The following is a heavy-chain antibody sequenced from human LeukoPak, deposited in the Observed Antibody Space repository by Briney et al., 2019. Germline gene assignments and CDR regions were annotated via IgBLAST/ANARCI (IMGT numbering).Heavy chain of an antibody. D-gene: IGHD2-15*01. CDR1: GGSISSYS. Sequence: PSETLSLTCTVSGGSISSYSWSWIRQPPGKGLEWIGYIYYSGSTNYNPSLKSRVTISVDMSKNQFSLKLSSVTAADTAVYYCATHPPKVCTGGSCTDYWGQGTLVTVSP. CDR3: ATHPPKVCTGGSCTDY. V-gene: IGHV4-59*01. J-gene: IGHJ4*02. CDR2: IYYSGST.